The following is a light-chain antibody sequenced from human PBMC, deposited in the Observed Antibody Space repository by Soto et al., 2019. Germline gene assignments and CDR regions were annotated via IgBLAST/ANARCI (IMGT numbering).Light chain of an antibody. CDR2: EAS. V-gene: IGKV1-5*03. CDR3: QQYNDSFPYT. CDR1: QGISRW. J-gene: IGKJ2*01. Sequence: DIQMTQSPSTLSASVGDRVTITCRASQGISRWLAWYQQKPGTAPKLLIYEASTLESGVPSRFSGSRSGTEFTLTVSSLQPDDFATYYCQQYNDSFPYTFGQGTKLEIK.